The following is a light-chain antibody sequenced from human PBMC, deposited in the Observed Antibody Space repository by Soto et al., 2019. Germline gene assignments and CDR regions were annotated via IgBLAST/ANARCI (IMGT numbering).Light chain of an antibody. CDR3: GADHGTGSNFVYL. CDR1: SGYSNYE. V-gene: IGLV9-49*02. Sequence: QSVLTQPSSASASLGASVTLTCTLSSGYSNYEVEWYQQRPGKGPRFVMRVGTGGIVGSKGDGIPDRFSVLGSGLNRYLTIKNIQEEDESDYHCGADHGTGSNFVYLFGGGTKLTVL. CDR2: VGTGGIVG. J-gene: IGLJ2*01.